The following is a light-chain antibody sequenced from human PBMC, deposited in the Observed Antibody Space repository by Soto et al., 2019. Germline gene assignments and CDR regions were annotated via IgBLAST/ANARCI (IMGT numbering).Light chain of an antibody. J-gene: IGKJ2*01. CDR1: QIINTY. V-gene: IGKV1-39*01. Sequence: DIQMTQSPSSLSASVGDRVTITCRASQIINTYLNWYQQKPGKAPKLLIFAASSLRSGVPSRFSGSGSGTDFTLTISSLQPDDFPTYYCQQSYSSLYTFGQRTKLEIK. CDR2: AAS. CDR3: QQSYSSLYT.